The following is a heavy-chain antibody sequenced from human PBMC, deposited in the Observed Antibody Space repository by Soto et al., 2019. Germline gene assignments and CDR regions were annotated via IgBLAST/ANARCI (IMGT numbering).Heavy chain of an antibody. J-gene: IGHJ6*02. CDR3: ARESVTMVRGVMVYYYGMDV. CDR1: GGSISSYY. CDR2: IYYSGST. D-gene: IGHD3-10*01. Sequence: SETLSLTCTVSGGSISSYYWSWIRQPPGKGLEWIGYIYYSGSTNYNPSLKSRVTISVDTSKNQFSLKLSSVTAADTAVYYCARESVTMVRGVMVYYYGMDVWGQGTTVTVSS. V-gene: IGHV4-59*01.